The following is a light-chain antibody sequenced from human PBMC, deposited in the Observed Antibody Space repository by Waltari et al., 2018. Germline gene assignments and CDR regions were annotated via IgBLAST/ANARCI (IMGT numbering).Light chain of an antibody. J-gene: IGLJ3*02. Sequence: QSALTQPASVSGSPGQSIPIPCTGTSSYGGSYNLFPWYQQYPGKAPKLMIYEGSKRPSGVSNRFSGSNSGNTASLTISGLQAEDEADYYCCSYAGSSTLVFGGGTKVTVL. CDR2: EGS. CDR3: CSYAGSSTLV. V-gene: IGLV2-23*01. CDR1: SSYGGSYNL.